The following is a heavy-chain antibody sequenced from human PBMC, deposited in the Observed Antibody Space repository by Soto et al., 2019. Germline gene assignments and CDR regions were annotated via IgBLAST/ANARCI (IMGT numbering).Heavy chain of an antibody. J-gene: IGHJ4*02. CDR2: IHYSENA. CDR3: TTGGGWLTDQ. D-gene: IGHD6-19*01. CDR1: GGSTRSYY. Sequence: SETLSLTCTASGGSTRSYYWNWIRQSPGKGLEWIANIHYSENANYNPSLMGRVTISLDTSNKQCSLKINSLTAADTAMYYCTTGGGWLTDQWGRGTRVTVSS. V-gene: IGHV4-59*08.